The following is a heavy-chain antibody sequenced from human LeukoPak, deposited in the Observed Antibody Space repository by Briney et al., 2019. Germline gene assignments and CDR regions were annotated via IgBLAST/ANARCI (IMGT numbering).Heavy chain of an antibody. CDR3: TRLPSYYESSGYSY. CDR2: IYHSGST. V-gene: IGHV4-38-2*01. CDR1: GYSISSGYY. D-gene: IGHD3-22*01. J-gene: IGHJ4*02. Sequence: PSETLSLTCAVSGYSISSGYYWGWIRQPPGKGLEWIGSIYHSGSTYYNPSLKSRVTISVDTSKNQFSLKLSSVTAADTAVYYFTRLPSYYESSGYSYWGQGTLVTVSS.